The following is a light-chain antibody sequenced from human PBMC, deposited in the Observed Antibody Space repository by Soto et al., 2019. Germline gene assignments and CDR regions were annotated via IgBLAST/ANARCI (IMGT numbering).Light chain of an antibody. V-gene: IGKV1-27*01. CDR3: QACNLAPSWT. CDR2: SAS. Sequence: DIQMTQSPSSLSASVGDRVTITCRASQCITNYLAFYLRKLGKVPDLLISSASTLQSGAPSRFSGCGSGTDFTRTVSSLQPEQVATSYRQACNLAPSWTFGRGNRVEIK. CDR1: QCITNY. J-gene: IGKJ1*01.